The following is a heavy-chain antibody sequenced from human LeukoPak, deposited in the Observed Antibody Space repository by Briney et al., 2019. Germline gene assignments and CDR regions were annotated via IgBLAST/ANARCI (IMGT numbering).Heavy chain of an antibody. Sequence: GGSLRLSCTASGFTFSSYWMHWVRHAPGKGLGGVSRINSDGGSTTYADSVKGRVTIARDNAKNTLYLQMNSLRDEDTAVYYCARRIQGIAPYYFDYWGQGTLVTVSS. J-gene: IGHJ4*02. CDR3: ARRIQGIAPYYFDY. V-gene: IGHV3-74*01. CDR1: GFTFSSYW. CDR2: INSDGGST. D-gene: IGHD2-15*01.